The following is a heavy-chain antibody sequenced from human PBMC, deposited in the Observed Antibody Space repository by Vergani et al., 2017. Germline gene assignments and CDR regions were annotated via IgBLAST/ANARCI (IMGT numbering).Heavy chain of an antibody. Sequence: EVQLVESGGGLIQPGGSLRLSCAASGFTVSSNYMSWVRQAPGKGLEWVSVIYSGGSTYYADSVKGRFTISRDNSKNTLYLQMNSLRAEDTAVYYWARVRDYGSGDAYYYYYGMDVWGQGTTVTVSS. D-gene: IGHD3-10*01. CDR2: IYSGGST. V-gene: IGHV3-53*01. CDR1: GFTVSSNY. J-gene: IGHJ6*02. CDR3: ARVRDYGSGDAYYYYYGMDV.